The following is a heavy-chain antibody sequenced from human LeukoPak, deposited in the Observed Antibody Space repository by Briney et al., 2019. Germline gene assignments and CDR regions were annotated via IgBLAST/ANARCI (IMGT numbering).Heavy chain of an antibody. D-gene: IGHD2-15*01. Sequence: HPGRSLRLSCAASGFTFSSYGMHWVRQAPGKGLEWVAVIWYDGSNKYYADSVKGRFTISRDNSKNTLYLQMNSLRAEDTAVYYCARDLRWPHYWYFDLWGRGTLVTVSS. CDR3: ARDLRWPHYWYFDL. CDR2: IWYDGSNK. V-gene: IGHV3-33*01. CDR1: GFTFSSYG. J-gene: IGHJ2*01.